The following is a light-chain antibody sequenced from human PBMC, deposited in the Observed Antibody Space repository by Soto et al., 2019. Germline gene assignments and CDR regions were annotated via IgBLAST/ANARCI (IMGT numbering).Light chain of an antibody. J-gene: IGKJ1*01. V-gene: IGKV1-5*02. CDR3: QKYNSYS. CDR2: HAS. CDR1: QSISNW. Sequence: DVPLTQAPSTLPASVGGRVNMICRASQSISNWLAWYQQKPGTAPKVLIYHASNLQSGVPSRFSGSGSGTEFTLTISSLKPDDFATYYCQKYNSYSFGQGSKVDIK.